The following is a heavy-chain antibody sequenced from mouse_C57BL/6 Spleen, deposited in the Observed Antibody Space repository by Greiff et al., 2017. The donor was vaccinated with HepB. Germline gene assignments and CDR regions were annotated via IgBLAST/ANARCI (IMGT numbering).Heavy chain of an antibody. D-gene: IGHD2-12*01. CDR3: AREGDDPSGYFDV. CDR2: IDPSDSET. Sequence: QVQLKQPGAELVRPGSSVKLSCKASGYTFTSYWMHWVKQRPIQGLEWIGNIDPSDSETHYNQKFKDKATLTVDKSSSTAYMQLSSLTSEDSAVYYCAREGDDPSGYFDVWGTGTTVTVSS. J-gene: IGHJ1*03. CDR1: GYTFTSYW. V-gene: IGHV1-52*01.